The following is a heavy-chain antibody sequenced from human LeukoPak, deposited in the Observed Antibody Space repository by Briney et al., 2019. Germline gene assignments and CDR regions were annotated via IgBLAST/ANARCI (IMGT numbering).Heavy chain of an antibody. CDR1: GFTFSSYA. V-gene: IGHV3-30-3*02. J-gene: IGHJ4*02. Sequence: GGSLRLSCAASGFTFSSYAMHWVRQAPGKGLEWVAVISYDGSNKYYADSVKGRFTISRDNSKNTLYLQMNSLRVGDTAVYYCAKYAPPTTALTRFFDDWGQGTLVTVSS. CDR2: ISYDGSNK. CDR3: AKYAPPTTALTRFFDD. D-gene: IGHD4-17*01.